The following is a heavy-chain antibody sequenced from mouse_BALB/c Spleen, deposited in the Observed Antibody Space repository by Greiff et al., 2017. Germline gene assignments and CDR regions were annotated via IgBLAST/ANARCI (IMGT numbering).Heavy chain of an antibody. D-gene: IGHD1-1*01. Sequence: QVQLQQSGPGLVKPSQRVSITCTVSGFSLTSYGVHWVSQSPGKGLEWLGVIWNGGSTDYNAAFISRLSISKDNSKSQVFFKMNSLQANDTAIYYCAIKGDYYCSSYLYYAMDYWGQGTSVTVSS. CDR3: AIKGDYYCSSYLYYAMDY. V-gene: IGHV2-2*02. CDR2: IWNGGST. J-gene: IGHJ4*01. CDR1: GFSLTSYG.